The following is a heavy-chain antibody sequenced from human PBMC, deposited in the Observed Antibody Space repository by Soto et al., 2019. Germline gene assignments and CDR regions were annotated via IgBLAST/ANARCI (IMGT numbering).Heavy chain of an antibody. Sequence: PGGSLRLSCAASGFTFSSYALNWVRQAPGKGLEWVSAISGSGGSTYYADSVKGRFTISRDNSKNTLYLQMNSLRAEDTAVYYCAKSLGQWLVVNAFDIWGQGTMVTVS. D-gene: IGHD6-19*01. V-gene: IGHV3-23*01. J-gene: IGHJ3*02. CDR1: GFTFSSYA. CDR2: ISGSGGST. CDR3: AKSLGQWLVVNAFDI.